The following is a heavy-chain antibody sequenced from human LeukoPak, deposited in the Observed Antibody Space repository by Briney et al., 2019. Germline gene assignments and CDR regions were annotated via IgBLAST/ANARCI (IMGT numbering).Heavy chain of an antibody. CDR3: AIEHGSGSKGY. CDR2: INHSGST. Sequence: SETLSLTCAVYSGSFSGYYWSWIRQPPGKGLEWIGEINHSGSTNYNPPLKSRVTISVDTSKNQFSLKLSSVTAADTAVYYCAIEHGSGSKGYWGQGTLVTVSS. V-gene: IGHV4-34*01. D-gene: IGHD3-10*01. J-gene: IGHJ4*02. CDR1: SGSFSGYY.